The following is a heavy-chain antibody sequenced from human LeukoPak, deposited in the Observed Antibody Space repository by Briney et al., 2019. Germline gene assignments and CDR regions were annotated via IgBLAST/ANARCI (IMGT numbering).Heavy chain of an antibody. Sequence: ASVTVSCKASGYTFTSYGISWVRQAPGQGLEWMGWISAYNGNTNYAQKLQGRVTMTTDTSTSTAYMELRSLRSDDTAMYYCARDHLSGGSGSYYNVFSYYYYYGMDVWGQGTTVTVSS. CDR3: ARDHLSGGSGSYYNVFSYYYYYGMDV. D-gene: IGHD3-10*01. CDR1: GYTFTSYG. J-gene: IGHJ6*02. CDR2: ISAYNGNT. V-gene: IGHV1-18*01.